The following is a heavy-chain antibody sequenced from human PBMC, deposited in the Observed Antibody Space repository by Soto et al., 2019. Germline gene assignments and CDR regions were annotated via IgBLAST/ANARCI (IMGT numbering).Heavy chain of an antibody. CDR1: GFTFSSYA. Sequence: PVGSLRLSCAASGFTFSSYAMSWVRQAPGKGLEWVSAISGGGGSTYYADSVKGRFTISRDNSKNTLYLQMNSLRAEDTAVYYCAKRGGYSYGLGSDYHGMDVWGQGTTVTVSS. J-gene: IGHJ6*02. V-gene: IGHV3-23*01. CDR3: AKRGGYSYGLGSDYHGMDV. D-gene: IGHD5-18*01. CDR2: ISGGGGST.